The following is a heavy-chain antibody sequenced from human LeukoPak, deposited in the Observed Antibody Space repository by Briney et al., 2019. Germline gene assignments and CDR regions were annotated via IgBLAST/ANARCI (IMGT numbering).Heavy chain of an antibody. Sequence: EASVKVSCKASGGTFSSYAISWVRQAPGQGLEWMGGIIPIFGTANYAQKFQGRVTITTDESTSTAYMELSSLRSEDTAVYYFARGIRRDGYNYNLFDPLGQGTLVTVSS. CDR1: GGTFSSYA. CDR3: ARGIRRDGYNYNLFDP. D-gene: IGHD5-24*01. J-gene: IGHJ5*02. V-gene: IGHV1-69*05. CDR2: IIPIFGTA.